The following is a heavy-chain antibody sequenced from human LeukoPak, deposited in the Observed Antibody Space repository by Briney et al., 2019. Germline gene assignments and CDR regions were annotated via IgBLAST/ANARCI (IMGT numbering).Heavy chain of an antibody. CDR2: IRYDGSDK. CDR1: GFTFNSYG. V-gene: IGHV3-30*02. Sequence: GGSLRLSCAASGFTFNSYGMHWVRQAPGKGLEWVAFIRYDGSDKYYADSVKGRLTISRDNSKNTLYLQMSSLRAEDTAVYYCEKGSYYCSSSSCPQYYYYMDVWGKGTTVTVSS. J-gene: IGHJ6*03. CDR3: EKGSYYCSSSSCPQYYYYMDV. D-gene: IGHD2-2*01.